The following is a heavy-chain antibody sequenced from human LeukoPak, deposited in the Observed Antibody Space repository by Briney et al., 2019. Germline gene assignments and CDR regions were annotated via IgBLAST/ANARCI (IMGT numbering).Heavy chain of an antibody. D-gene: IGHD5-24*01. CDR1: GFTFSSYW. CDR3: ARLRRDGYPRRYYFDY. V-gene: IGHV3-7*01. J-gene: IGHJ4*02. CDR2: IKQDGSEK. Sequence: GGSLRLSCAASGFTFSSYWMSWVRQAPGKGLGWVANIKQDGSEKSHVDSVKGRFTISRDNAKNSLYLRMNSLRADDTAVYYCARLRRDGYPRRYYFDYWGQGTLVTVSS.